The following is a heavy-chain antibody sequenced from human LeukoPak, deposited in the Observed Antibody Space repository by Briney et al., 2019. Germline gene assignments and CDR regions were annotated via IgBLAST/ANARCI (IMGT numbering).Heavy chain of an antibody. CDR1: GRSFSGYY. CDR2: INHSGST. J-gene: IGHJ5*02. V-gene: IGHV4-34*01. CDR3: ARLAYYDFWSGDTGWFDP. Sequence: PSETLSLTCAVYGRSFSGYYWSWIRQPPGKGLEWIGEINHSGSTNYNPSLKSRVTISVDTSKNQFSLKLSSVTAADTAVYYCARLAYYDFWSGDTGWFDPWGQGTLVTVSS. D-gene: IGHD3-3*01.